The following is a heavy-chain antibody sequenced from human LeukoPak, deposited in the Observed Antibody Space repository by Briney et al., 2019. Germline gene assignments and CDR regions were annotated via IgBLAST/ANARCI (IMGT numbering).Heavy chain of an antibody. CDR3: ARGDSWLQHYAFDY. V-gene: IGHV3-64*01. Sequence: PGGSLRLSCAASGFTFSSYAMPWVRQAPGKGLEYVSAISSNGGSTYYANCVKGRFTISRDNSKNTLYLQMGSLRADDMAVYYCARGDSWLQHYAFDYWGQGTLVTVSS. CDR1: GFTFSSYA. J-gene: IGHJ4*02. CDR2: ISSNGGST. D-gene: IGHD5-24*01.